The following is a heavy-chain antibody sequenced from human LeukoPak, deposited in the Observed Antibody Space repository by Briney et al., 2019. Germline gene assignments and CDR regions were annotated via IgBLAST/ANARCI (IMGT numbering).Heavy chain of an antibody. Sequence: GESLKISCKGSGYSFTSYWIGCVRQMPGKGLGWMGIIYPGDSDTRYSPSFQGQVTISADKSNSTSYLQWSSLKASDTAMYYCARGPDTAMVSLDYWGQGTLVTVSS. CDR2: IYPGDSDT. D-gene: IGHD5-18*01. J-gene: IGHJ4*02. V-gene: IGHV5-51*01. CDR1: GYSFTSYW. CDR3: ARGPDTAMVSLDY.